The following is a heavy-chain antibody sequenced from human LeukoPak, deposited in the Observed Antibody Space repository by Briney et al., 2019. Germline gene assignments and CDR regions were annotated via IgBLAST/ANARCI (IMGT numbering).Heavy chain of an antibody. Sequence: PSETLSLTCAVYGGSFSGYYWSWIRQPPGKGLEWIGEINHSGSTNYNPSLKSRVTISVDTPKNQFSLKLSSVTAADTAVYYCARDARIGYYGMDVWGQGTTVTVSS. CDR3: ARDARIGYYGMDV. V-gene: IGHV4-34*01. CDR1: GGSFSGYY. CDR2: INHSGST. J-gene: IGHJ6*02. D-gene: IGHD2-15*01.